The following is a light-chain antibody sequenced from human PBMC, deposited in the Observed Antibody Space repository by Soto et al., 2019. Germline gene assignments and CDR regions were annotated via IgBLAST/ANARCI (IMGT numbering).Light chain of an antibody. CDR1: SSNIGSNY. Sequence: QSVLTQQPSSSGTPGPRVTISCSGSSSNIGSNYVYWYQQLPVTAPKLLIYSNNQRPSGVPYRFSGSKSGTSASLAISGLRSEDEADYYCAAWDDSPSANYVFGTRTKGTVL. CDR2: SNN. CDR3: AAWDDSPSANYV. V-gene: IGLV1-47*02. J-gene: IGLJ1*01.